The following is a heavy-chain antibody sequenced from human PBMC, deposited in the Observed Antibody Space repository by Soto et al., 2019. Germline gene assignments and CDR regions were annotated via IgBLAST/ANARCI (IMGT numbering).Heavy chain of an antibody. CDR3: ARDGVWGYYHGMDV. Sequence: GGSLRLACASSGSTVKSYGTHWVRQAPGKGLEWVAVIWYDGSNKYYADSVKGRFTISRDNSKNTLYLQMNSLRAEDTAVYYCARDGVWGYYHGMDVWCQGNTVTVSS. CDR1: GSTVKSYG. D-gene: IGHD7-27*01. CDR2: IWYDGSNK. J-gene: IGHJ6*02. V-gene: IGHV3-33*01.